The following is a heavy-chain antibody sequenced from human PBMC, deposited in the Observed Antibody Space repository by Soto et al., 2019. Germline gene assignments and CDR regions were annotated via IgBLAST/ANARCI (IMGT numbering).Heavy chain of an antibody. V-gene: IGHV4-31*03. CDR2: ISYSGST. CDR3: ARDALSRDSI. J-gene: IGHJ4*02. D-gene: IGHD3-22*01. CDR1: GGSISSGGYY. Sequence: QVQLQESGPGLVKPSQTLSLTCTVSGGSISSGGYYWSWIRQHPGKGLEWIGYISYSGSTYYNPSLXGXVXIXVDTSKNQFSLKLSSVTAADTAVYYCARDALSRDSIWGQGTLVTVSS.